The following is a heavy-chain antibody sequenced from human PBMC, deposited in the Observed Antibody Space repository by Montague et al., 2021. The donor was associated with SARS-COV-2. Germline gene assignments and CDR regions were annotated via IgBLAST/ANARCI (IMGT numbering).Heavy chain of an antibody. D-gene: IGHD2-15*01. CDR1: GGSFSGYY. CDR2: INHGGST. J-gene: IGHJ6*03. CDR3: ARLRDGVVPSPILGIGPYFTYYYMDV. V-gene: IGHV4-34*01. Sequence: SEPLSLTCAVHGGSFSGYYWNWIRQPPGKGLEWIGEINHGGSTNYNPSLKNRLTISVDTSKNQFSLKLTSVAATDTAVYYCARLRDGVVPSPILGIGPYFTYYYMDVWGKGTTVTVSS.